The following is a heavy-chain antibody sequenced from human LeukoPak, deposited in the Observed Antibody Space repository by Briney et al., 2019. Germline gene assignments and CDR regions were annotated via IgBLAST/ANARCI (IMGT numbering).Heavy chain of an antibody. CDR1: GFTFDDYT. CDR2: ISWNSDKI. V-gene: IGHV3-9*01. CDR3: AKERWDY. D-gene: IGHD5-24*01. Sequence: PGGSLRLSCAASGFTFDDYTMRWVRQAPGKGLEWVSSISWNSDKIGYADSVKGRFTISRDNAKNSLYLQMNSLRPEDTALYYCAKERWDYWGQGTLVTVSS. J-gene: IGHJ4*02.